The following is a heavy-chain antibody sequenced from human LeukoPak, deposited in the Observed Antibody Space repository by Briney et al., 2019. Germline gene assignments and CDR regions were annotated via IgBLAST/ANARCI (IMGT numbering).Heavy chain of an antibody. CDR3: ARDSRDGQRHCSSTSCRRSLNWFDP. D-gene: IGHD2-2*01. J-gene: IGHJ5*02. V-gene: IGHV3-30*04. CDR1: GFTFSSYA. Sequence: GGSLRLSCAASGFTFSSYAMHWVRQAPGKGLEWVAVISYDGSNKYYADSVKGRFTISRDNSKNTLYLQMNSLRAEDTAVYYCARDSRDGQRHCSSTSCRRSLNWFDPWGQGTLVTVSS. CDR2: ISYDGSNK.